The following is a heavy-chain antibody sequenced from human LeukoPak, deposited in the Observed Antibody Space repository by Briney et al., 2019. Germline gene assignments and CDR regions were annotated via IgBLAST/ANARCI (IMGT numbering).Heavy chain of an antibody. CDR1: GFTFSSYW. Sequence: GGSLRLSCVASGFTFSSYWMHWVRQAPGKGLVWVSRVNVDGSTYYADSVKGRFTVSRDNAENTLYLQVYSLGDEDTAVYYCARGAKGYWYFDLWGRGTLVTVSS. CDR3: ARGAKGYWYFDL. CDR2: VNVDGST. V-gene: IGHV3-74*01. J-gene: IGHJ2*01.